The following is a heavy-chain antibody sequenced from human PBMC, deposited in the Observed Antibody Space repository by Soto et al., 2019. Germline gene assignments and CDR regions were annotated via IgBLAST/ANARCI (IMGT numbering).Heavy chain of an antibody. V-gene: IGHV1-18*01. CDR3: AKMLGSYYVSGSYPYYFDY. Sequence: ASVTVSCPASGSTFPSYGISWVRQAPGQGLEWMGWISAYNGNTNYAQKFQGRVTMTEDTSTDTAYMELSSLRSEDTAVYYCAKMLGSYYVSGSYPYYFDYWGQGTLVTVSS. CDR1: GSTFPSYG. CDR2: ISAYNGNT. D-gene: IGHD3-10*01. J-gene: IGHJ4*02.